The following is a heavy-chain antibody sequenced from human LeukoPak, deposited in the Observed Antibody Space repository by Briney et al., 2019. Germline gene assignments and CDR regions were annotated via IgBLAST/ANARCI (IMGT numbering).Heavy chain of an antibody. V-gene: IGHV3-74*01. CDR2: INSDGSST. Sequence: GGSLRLYCAASGFTFSSYSMNWVRQAPGKGLEWVSRINSDGSSTSYADSVKGRFTISRDNAKNTLYLQMNSLRAEDTAVYYCARVGRSGYSWAFDYWGQGTLVTVSS. CDR3: ARVGRSGYSWAFDY. J-gene: IGHJ4*02. CDR1: GFTFSSYS. D-gene: IGHD3-22*01.